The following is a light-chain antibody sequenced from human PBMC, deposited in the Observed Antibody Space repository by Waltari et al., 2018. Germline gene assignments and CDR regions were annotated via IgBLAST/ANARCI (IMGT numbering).Light chain of an antibody. J-gene: IGKJ1*01. Sequence: DIVMTQSPDSLAVSLGERATINCKSSQTVLKTSDNKNYLGWYQQKSGQPPKLLLYLSSTRESGVPDRFTGSGSGTDFTLTISSLQPEDVAVYYCLQYYTTLPAFGQGTKVEIQ. CDR1: QTVLKTSDNKNY. V-gene: IGKV4-1*01. CDR3: LQYYTTLPA. CDR2: LSS.